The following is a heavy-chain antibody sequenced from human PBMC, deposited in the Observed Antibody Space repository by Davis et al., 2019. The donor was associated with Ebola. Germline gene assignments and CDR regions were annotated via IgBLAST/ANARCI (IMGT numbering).Heavy chain of an antibody. CDR2: IYYSGST. CDR1: GGSISSSSYY. V-gene: IGHV4-39*01. Sequence: PSETLSLTCTVSGGSISSSSYYWGWIRQPPGKGLEWIGSIYYSGSTYYNPSLKSRVTISVDTSKNQFSLKLSSVTAADTAVYYCARHVDTAMVDDYWGQGTLVTVSS. CDR3: ARHVDTAMVDDY. D-gene: IGHD5-18*01. J-gene: IGHJ4*02.